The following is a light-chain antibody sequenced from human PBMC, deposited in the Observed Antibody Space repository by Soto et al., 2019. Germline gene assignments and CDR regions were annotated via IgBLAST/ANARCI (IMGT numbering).Light chain of an antibody. CDR3: GTYSTTDTPFV. Sequence: QSVLAQPSSVSGSPGQSITISCTGTSTDVGGYNYVSWYQHHSGKAPKLLIYEVTNRPSGISDRFSGSKSVNTASLTISGIQAEAESDYYCGTYSTTDTPFVVGTGTKVSVL. J-gene: IGLJ1*01. CDR1: STDVGGYNY. V-gene: IGLV2-14*01. CDR2: EVT.